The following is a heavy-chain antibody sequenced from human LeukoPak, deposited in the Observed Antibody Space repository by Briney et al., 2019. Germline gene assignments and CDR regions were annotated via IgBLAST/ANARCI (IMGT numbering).Heavy chain of an antibody. D-gene: IGHD3-16*01. CDR1: GSSITSVSHY. CDR3: ARRWGNIVGVTYEY. V-gene: IGHV4-39*01. CDR2: IYYTGST. J-gene: IGHJ4*02. Sequence: SETLSLTCTISGSSITSVSHYWGWIRQPPGKGLEWIGDIYYTGSTYYSPSLRCRVTMSVHTSENQFSLRLNSVTAVDTAVYYCARRWGNIVGVTYEYWGQGTLVTVSS.